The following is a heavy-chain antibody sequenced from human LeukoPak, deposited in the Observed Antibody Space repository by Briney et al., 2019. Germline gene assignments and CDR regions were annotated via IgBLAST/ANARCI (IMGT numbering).Heavy chain of an antibody. J-gene: IGHJ6*02. CDR3: ARLGQEPRTKYYGLDV. D-gene: IGHD1-26*01. CDR2: INYGGSTI. CDR1: GFTFSSYE. V-gene: IGHV3-48*03. Sequence: GGSLRLSCAASGFTFSSYEMIWVRQAPGKGLEWVSYINYGGSTIYYADSVKGRFTISRDNAKNSLYLQMNSLRAEDTGVYYCARLGQEPRTKYYGLDVWGQGTPVTVSS.